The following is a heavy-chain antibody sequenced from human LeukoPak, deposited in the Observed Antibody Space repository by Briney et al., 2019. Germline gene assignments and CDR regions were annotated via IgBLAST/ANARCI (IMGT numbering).Heavy chain of an antibody. CDR2: IYYSGST. V-gene: IGHV4-59*08. J-gene: IGHJ2*01. Sequence: SETLSLTCTVSGGSISSYYWSWIRQPPGKGLEWIGYIYYSGSTNYNPSLKSRVTISVDTSKNQFSLKLSSVTAADTAVYYCARHAPLKATCGGDCYPNWYFDLWGRGTLVTVSS. CDR3: ARHAPLKATCGGDCYPNWYFDL. D-gene: IGHD2-21*02. CDR1: GGSISSYY.